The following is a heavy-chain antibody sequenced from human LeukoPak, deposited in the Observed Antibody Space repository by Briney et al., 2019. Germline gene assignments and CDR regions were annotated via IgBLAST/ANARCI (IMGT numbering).Heavy chain of an antibody. Sequence: PGGSLRLPCAASGFTYRHFAMHWARQAPGKGLEGVAVLSSDGGSKDYAHSVKGRFTISRDNTMDTLYLEMDSLRVEDTAVYYCAKDWCVKFLTGYSNFFDYWGQGALVTVSS. D-gene: IGHD3-9*01. CDR1: GFTYRHFA. CDR2: LSSDGGSK. V-gene: IGHV3-30*04. CDR3: AKDWCVKFLTGYSNFFDY. J-gene: IGHJ4*02.